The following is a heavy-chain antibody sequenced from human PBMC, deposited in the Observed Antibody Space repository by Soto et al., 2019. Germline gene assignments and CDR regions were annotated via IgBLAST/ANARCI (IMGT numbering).Heavy chain of an antibody. CDR2: ISAYNGNT. V-gene: IGHV1-18*01. CDR1: GYTFTSYG. D-gene: IGHD1-7*01. J-gene: IGHJ6*02. Sequence: ASVKVSCKASGYTFTSYGISWVRQAPGQGLEWMGWISAYNGNTNYAQKLQGRVTMTTDTSTSTAYMELRSLRSDDTAVYYCARVPPDENWNYDSCYYGMDVWGQGTTVTVSS. CDR3: ARVPPDENWNYDSCYYGMDV.